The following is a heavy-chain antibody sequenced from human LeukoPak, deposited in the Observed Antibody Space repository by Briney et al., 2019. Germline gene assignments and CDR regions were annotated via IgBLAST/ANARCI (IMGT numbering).Heavy chain of an antibody. CDR1: GFTFSDYP. V-gene: IGHV3-11*01. J-gene: IGHJ4*02. CDR3: QSDPQGFRYDDRSGL. Sequence: GGSLRLSCAASGFTFSDYPMSWIRQAPGKGLEWVSYLSSGGSTIYYADSVKGRFTSSRDNAKNLLYLQMNSLRAEDTAVYYCQSDPQGFRYDDRSGLWGQGTLVTVSS. CDR2: LSSGGSTI. D-gene: IGHD3-22*01.